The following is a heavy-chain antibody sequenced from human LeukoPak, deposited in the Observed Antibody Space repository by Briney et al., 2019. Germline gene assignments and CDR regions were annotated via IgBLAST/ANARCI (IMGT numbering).Heavy chain of an antibody. V-gene: IGHV3-30-3*01. CDR3: ARVRGGYCSSTSCYEIDY. J-gene: IGHJ4*02. D-gene: IGHD2-2*01. Sequence: GGSLRLSCAASGFTFSSYAMHWVRQAPGKGLEWVAVISYDGSNKYYADSVKGRFTISRDNSKNTLYLQMNSLRAEDTAVYCCARVRGGYCSSTSCYEIDYWGQGTLVTVSS. CDR2: ISYDGSNK. CDR1: GFTFSSYA.